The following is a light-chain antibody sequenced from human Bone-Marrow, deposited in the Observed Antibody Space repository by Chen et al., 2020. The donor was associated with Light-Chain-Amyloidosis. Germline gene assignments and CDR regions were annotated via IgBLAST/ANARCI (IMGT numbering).Light chain of an antibody. CDR3: QVWDRSSDRPV. Sequence: YVLTQPSSASVAPGQPAPIACGGNNIGSTSLHWYQQTPGQAPLLVVYDDSDRPSGIPERLSGSNSGNTATLTISRVEAGDEADYYCQVWDRSSDRPVFGGGTKLTVL. CDR1: NIGSTS. CDR2: DDS. V-gene: IGLV3-21*02. J-gene: IGLJ3*02.